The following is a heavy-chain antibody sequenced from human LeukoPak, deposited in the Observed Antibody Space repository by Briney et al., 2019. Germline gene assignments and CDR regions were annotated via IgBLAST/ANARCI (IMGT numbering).Heavy chain of an antibody. CDR3: AKDPPGYCSGDSCYRDTFDI. J-gene: IGHJ3*02. CDR2: ISGSGGST. D-gene: IGHD2-15*01. V-gene: IGHV3-23*01. CDR1: GFTFNSYA. Sequence: PGGSLRLSCAASGFTFNSYAMSWVRQAPGKGLEWVSAISGSGGSTYYADSVKGRFTISRDNSKNTLFLQMNSLRADDTAVYYCAKDPPGYCSGDSCYRDTFDIWGQGTMVTVSS.